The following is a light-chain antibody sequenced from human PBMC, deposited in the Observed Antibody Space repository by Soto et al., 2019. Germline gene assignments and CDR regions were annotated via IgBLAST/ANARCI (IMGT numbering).Light chain of an antibody. Sequence: QSALAQPPSASGTPGQRVTISCSGSNSNIESNYVYWYQQLPGTAPKLLIYRNNQRPSGVPDRFSGSKSDTSASLAISGLRSEDEAVYYCATWDDSLSDVIFGGGTKLTVL. CDR1: NSNIESNY. CDR3: ATWDDSLSDVI. J-gene: IGLJ2*01. V-gene: IGLV1-47*01. CDR2: RNN.